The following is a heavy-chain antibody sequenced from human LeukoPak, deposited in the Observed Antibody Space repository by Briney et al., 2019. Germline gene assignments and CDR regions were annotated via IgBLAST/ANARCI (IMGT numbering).Heavy chain of an antibody. CDR1: GYSISSGYY. D-gene: IGHD3-10*01. CDR2: IYHSGST. J-gene: IGHJ4*02. Sequence: SETLSLTCTVSGYSISSGYYWGWIRQPPGKGLEWIGSIYHSGSTYYNPSLKSRVTISVDTSKNQFSLKLSSVTAADTAVYYCARTLSSTGSYTNWGQGTLVTVSS. V-gene: IGHV4-38-2*02. CDR3: ARTLSSTGSYTN.